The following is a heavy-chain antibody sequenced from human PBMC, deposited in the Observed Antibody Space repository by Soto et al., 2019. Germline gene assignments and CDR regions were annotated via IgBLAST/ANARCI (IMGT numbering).Heavy chain of an antibody. Sequence: EVQLVESGGGVVWPGGSLRLSCAASGFTFDDYGMSWVRQVPGKGLEWVSGVNSNGDKTGYADSVKGRFTISRDNAKNSLYLQMNSLRVEDTALYHCAREYGSGSSPPWFDPWGQGTPVTVSS. J-gene: IGHJ5*02. CDR2: VNSNGDKT. V-gene: IGHV3-20*01. D-gene: IGHD3-10*01. CDR3: AREYGSGSSPPWFDP. CDR1: GFTFDDYG.